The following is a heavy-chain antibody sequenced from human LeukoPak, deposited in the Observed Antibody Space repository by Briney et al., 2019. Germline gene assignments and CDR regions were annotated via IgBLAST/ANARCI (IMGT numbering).Heavy chain of an antibody. CDR2: ISSSSSYI. D-gene: IGHD6-19*01. CDR3: AKDTSSGWYEGFDY. CDR1: GFTFSSYS. V-gene: IGHV3-21*01. J-gene: IGHJ4*02. Sequence: GGSLRLSCAASGFTFSSYSMNWVRQAPGKGLEWVSSISSSSSYIYYADSVKGRFTISRDNAKNSLYLQMNSLRAEDTAVYYCAKDTSSGWYEGFDYWGQGTLVTVSS.